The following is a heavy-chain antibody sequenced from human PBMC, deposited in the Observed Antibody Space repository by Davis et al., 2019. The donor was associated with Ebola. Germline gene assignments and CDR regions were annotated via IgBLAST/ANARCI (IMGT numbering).Heavy chain of an antibody. CDR1: GYTFTGYY. CDR2: INPNSGGT. Sequence: ASVKVSCKASGYTFTGYYMHWVRQAPGQGLEWMGWINPNSGGTNYAQKFQGWVTMTRDTSISTAYMELSRLRSDDTAVYYCARDAYYDSSGYSWYYGMDVWGQGTTATVSS. CDR3: ARDAYYDSSGYSWYYGMDV. V-gene: IGHV1-2*04. D-gene: IGHD3-22*01. J-gene: IGHJ6*02.